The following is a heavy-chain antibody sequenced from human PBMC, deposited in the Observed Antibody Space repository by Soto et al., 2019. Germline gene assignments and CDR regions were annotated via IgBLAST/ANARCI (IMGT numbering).Heavy chain of an antibody. CDR3: VRALGSRFMEWPRFDP. V-gene: IGHV4-30-4*01. Sequence: SETLSLTCIVSGASISSGDYYWSWVRQPPGKGLEWIGHISYSGTIDYSPSLKSRVTISLDTSKNQFSLNLNSVTAADTAGYYCVRALGSRFMEWPRFDPWGQGTLVTVSS. CDR2: ISYSGTI. J-gene: IGHJ5*02. D-gene: IGHD3-3*01. CDR1: GASISSGDYY.